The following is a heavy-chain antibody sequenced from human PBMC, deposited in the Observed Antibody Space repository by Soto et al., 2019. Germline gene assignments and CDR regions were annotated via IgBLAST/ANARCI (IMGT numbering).Heavy chain of an antibody. CDR2: IYSGGST. CDR3: ARGSQSCNSASCYGTRGMDV. J-gene: IGHJ6*02. V-gene: IGHV3-66*01. D-gene: IGHD2-15*01. Sequence: GGSLRLSCAASGFTVSSNYMSWVRQAPGKGLEWVSVIYSGGSTYYADSVKGRFTISRDNSKNTLYLQMNSLRDEDTAVYYCARGSQSCNSASCYGTRGMDVWGQGTTVTVSS. CDR1: GFTVSSNY.